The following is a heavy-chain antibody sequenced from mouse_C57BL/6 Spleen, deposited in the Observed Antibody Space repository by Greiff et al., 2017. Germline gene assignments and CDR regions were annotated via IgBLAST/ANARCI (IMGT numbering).Heavy chain of an antibody. V-gene: IGHV1-66*01. CDR2: ISPGSGNP. Sequence: QVQLQQSGPDLVKPGASVKLSCKASGYSFTSYYIHWVKQRPGKGLEWIGRISPGSGNPKYKDKFKGKSTLTADKSSSTAYLQLSSLTSEDSAVYYCASNYGINYDCANDYWGHGTSVTFSS. J-gene: IGHJ4*01. CDR3: ASNYGINYDCANDY. CDR1: GYSFTSYY. D-gene: IGHD1-1*01.